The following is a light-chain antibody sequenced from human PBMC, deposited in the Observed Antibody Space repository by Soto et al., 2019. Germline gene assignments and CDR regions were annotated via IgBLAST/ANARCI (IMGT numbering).Light chain of an antibody. CDR3: NSYGSTSTRYV. CDR2: EVS. J-gene: IGLJ1*01. CDR1: SSDVGGYNY. V-gene: IGLV2-14*01. Sequence: QSALTQPASVSGSPGQSITISCTGTSSDVGGYNYVSWYQQHQGKAPKLMIYEVSNRPSGVSNRFSGSKSGNTASLTISGLQAEDEADYFCNSYGSTSTRYVFGTGTKLTVL.